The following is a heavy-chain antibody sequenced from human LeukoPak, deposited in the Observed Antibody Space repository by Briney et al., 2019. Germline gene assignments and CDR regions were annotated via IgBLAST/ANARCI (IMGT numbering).Heavy chain of an antibody. D-gene: IGHD3-22*01. V-gene: IGHV3-23*01. CDR3: AKGRGYDSRGLFDY. J-gene: IGHJ4*02. CDR1: GFTFSSYA. Sequence: GGSLRLSCAASGFTFSSYAISWVRQAPGKGLEWVSGISGSGGNTYYADSVKGRFTISRDNSKNTLYLQMNSLRAEDTAVYYCAKGRGYDSRGLFDYWGQGTLVTVSS. CDR2: ISGSGGNT.